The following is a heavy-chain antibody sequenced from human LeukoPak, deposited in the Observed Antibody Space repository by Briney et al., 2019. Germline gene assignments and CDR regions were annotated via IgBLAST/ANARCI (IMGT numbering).Heavy chain of an antibody. V-gene: IGHV1-2*02. CDR2: INPDSGGA. CDR1: GYTFTDYY. CDR3: ARDHGRSSSGWPAGY. Sequence: ASVKVSCKASGYTFTDYYLHWVRQAPGQGLEWMGWINPDSGGANYAQKFQGRVTMSGDTSIGTAYMELSSLRSDDTAVYYCARDHGRSSSGWPAGYWGQGTLVTVSS. J-gene: IGHJ4*02. D-gene: IGHD6-19*01.